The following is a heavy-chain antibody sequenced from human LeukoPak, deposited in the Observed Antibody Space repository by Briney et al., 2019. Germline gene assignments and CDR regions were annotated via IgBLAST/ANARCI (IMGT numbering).Heavy chain of an antibody. CDR2: IYPGDSDT. D-gene: IGHD3-10*01. CDR3: ARPDPLPMVRGVIGAFDI. Sequence: GESLKISCKGSGYSFTSYWIGWVRQMPGKGLEWMGIIYPGDSDTRYIPSFQGQVTISADKSISTAYLQWSSLKASDTAMYYCARPDPLPMVRGVIGAFDIWGQGTMVTVSS. CDR1: GYSFTSYW. V-gene: IGHV5-51*01. J-gene: IGHJ3*02.